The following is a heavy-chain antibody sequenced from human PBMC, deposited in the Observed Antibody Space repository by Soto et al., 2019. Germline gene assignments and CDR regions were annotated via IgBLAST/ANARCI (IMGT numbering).Heavy chain of an antibody. V-gene: IGHV3-11*01. CDR2: ISSSGSTI. D-gene: IGHD3-3*01. Sequence: GGSLRLSCAASGFTFSDYYMSWIRQAPGKGLEWVSYISSSGSTIYYADSVKGRFTISRDNAKNSLYLQMNSLRAEDTAVYYCASLPRAIFGVVIRSHYYMDVWGKGTTVTVSS. CDR3: ASLPRAIFGVVIRSHYYMDV. CDR1: GFTFSDYY. J-gene: IGHJ6*03.